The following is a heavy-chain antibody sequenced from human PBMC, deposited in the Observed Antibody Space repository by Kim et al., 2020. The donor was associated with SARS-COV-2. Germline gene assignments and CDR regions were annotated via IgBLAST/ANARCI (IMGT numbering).Heavy chain of an antibody. Sequence: SGPTLVNPTQTLALTCTFSGFSLSTSGVGVGWIRQPPGKALEWLALIYWDDDKRYSPSLKSRLTITKDTSKNQVVLIMTNMDPVDTATYYCAHMNVLRFLGSNYYYMDVWGKGTTVTVSS. J-gene: IGHJ6*03. CDR3: AHMNVLRFLGSNYYYMDV. V-gene: IGHV2-5*02. CDR1: GFSLSTSGVG. CDR2: IYWDDDK. D-gene: IGHD3-3*01.